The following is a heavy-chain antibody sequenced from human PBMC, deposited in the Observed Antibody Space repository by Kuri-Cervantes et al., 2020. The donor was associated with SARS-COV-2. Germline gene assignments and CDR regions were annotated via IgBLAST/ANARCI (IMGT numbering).Heavy chain of an antibody. CDR2: ISSTSSYI. CDR3: ARDCSSPYKYYYYYYMDV. D-gene: IGHD6-13*01. CDR1: GFTFSSYS. Sequence: GSLRLSCAASGFTFSSYSMNWVRQAPGKGLEWVSSISSTSSYIYYADSVKGRFTISRDNAKNSLYLQMNSLRAEDTAVYHCARDCSSPYKYYYYYYMDVWGKGTTVTVSS. J-gene: IGHJ6*03. V-gene: IGHV3-21*01.